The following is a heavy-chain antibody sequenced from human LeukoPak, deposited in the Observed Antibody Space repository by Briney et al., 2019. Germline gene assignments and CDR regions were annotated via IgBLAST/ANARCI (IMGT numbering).Heavy chain of an antibody. CDR2: IIPIFGTA. J-gene: IGHJ4*02. CDR3: ARDFSGGSCYHCGLDY. D-gene: IGHD2-15*01. CDR1: GGTFSSYA. Sequence: GASVKVSCKAAGGTFSSYAISWVRQAPGQGLEWMGGIIPIFGTANYAQKFQGRVTITADESTSTAYMKLSSLRSEDTAVYYCARDFSGGSCYHCGLDYWGQGTLVTVSS. V-gene: IGHV1-69*13.